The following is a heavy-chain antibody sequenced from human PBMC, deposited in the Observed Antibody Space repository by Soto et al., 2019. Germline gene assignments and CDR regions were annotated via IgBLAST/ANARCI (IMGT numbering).Heavy chain of an antibody. J-gene: IGHJ2*01. CDR3: ARKVVGSTSRPDYWYFDL. D-gene: IGHD2-21*01. Sequence: EVQLLESGGDSVQPGGSVRLSCAGSGFTFINYAMNWVRQAPGKGLEWVSIISGGGDATFFADSVRGRFTFSRDNSKNTVTLQMNRLGVDDTAVYSCARKVVGSTSRPDYWYFDLWGRGTLVTVSS. CDR1: GFTFINYA. CDR2: ISGGGDAT. V-gene: IGHV3-23*01.